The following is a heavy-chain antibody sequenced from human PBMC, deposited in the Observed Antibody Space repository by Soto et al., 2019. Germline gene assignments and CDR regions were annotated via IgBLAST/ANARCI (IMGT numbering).Heavy chain of an antibody. CDR1: GGSISSYY. V-gene: IGHV4-59*01. J-gene: IGHJ6*02. CDR2: IYYSGST. Sequence: QVQLQESGPGLVKPSETLSLTCTVSGGSISSYYWSWIRQPTGKGLEWIGYIYYSGSTNYNHSLKSRVTISVDTSKYQFSLKLSSVTAADTAVYYCARGLSAAGAYYDYGMDVWGQGTTVTVSS. CDR3: ARGLSAAGAYYDYGMDV. D-gene: IGHD6-13*01.